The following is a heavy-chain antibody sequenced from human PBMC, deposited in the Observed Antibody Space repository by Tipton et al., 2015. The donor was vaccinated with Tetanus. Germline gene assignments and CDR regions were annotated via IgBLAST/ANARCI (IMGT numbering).Heavy chain of an antibody. CDR2: VYFSGST. D-gene: IGHD6-13*01. V-gene: IGHV4-59*08. J-gene: IGHJ6*02. CDR1: GGSVNSYY. CDR3: VKHSGWFNFYRGIDV. Sequence: TLSLTCTVSGGSVNSYYRSWIRQSPGRGLEWIGYVYFSGSTKYNPSHASRVTISVDTSNNQISLNLNSVTAADTAVYYCVKHSGWFNFYRGIDVWGQGTTVTVSS.